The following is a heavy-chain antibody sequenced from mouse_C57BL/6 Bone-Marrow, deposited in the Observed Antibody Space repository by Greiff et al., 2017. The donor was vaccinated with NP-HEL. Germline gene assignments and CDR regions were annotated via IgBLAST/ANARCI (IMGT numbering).Heavy chain of an antibody. D-gene: IGHD2-4*01. CDR1: GYTFTSYW. V-gene: IGHV1-7*01. CDR3: AREYDYDGRAWFAY. CDR2: INPSSGYT. Sequence: QVHVKQSGAELAKPGASVKLSCKASGYTFTSYWLHWVKQRPGQGLEWIGYINPSSGYTKYNQKFKDKATLTADKSSSTAYMQLSSLTYEDSAVYYCAREYDYDGRAWFAYWGQGTLVTVSA. J-gene: IGHJ3*01.